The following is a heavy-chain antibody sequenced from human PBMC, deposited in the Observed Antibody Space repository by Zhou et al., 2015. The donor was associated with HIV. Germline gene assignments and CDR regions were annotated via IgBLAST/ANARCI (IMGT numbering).Heavy chain of an antibody. CDR3: AREELTTVTTRSKPRFDY. CDR2: IIPIFGTA. Sequence: QVQLVQSGAEVKKPGSSVKVSCKASGGTFSSYAISWVRQAPGQGLEWMGGIIPIFGTANYAQKFQGRVTITADESTSTAYMELSSLRSEDTAVYYCAREELTTVTTRSKPRFDYWGQGTLVTVSS. J-gene: IGHJ4*02. V-gene: IGHV1-69*01. D-gene: IGHD4-17*01. CDR1: GGTFSSYA.